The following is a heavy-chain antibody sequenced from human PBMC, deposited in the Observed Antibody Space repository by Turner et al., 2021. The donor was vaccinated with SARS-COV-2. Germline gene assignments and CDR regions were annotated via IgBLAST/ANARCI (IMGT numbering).Heavy chain of an antibody. J-gene: IGHJ4*02. D-gene: IGHD6-19*01. CDR3: ARQVSILGRWLAPFDS. Sequence: QLQLQESGPGLVKPSETLSLPCPVSSVSISSIAYYWGWIRQPPGKGLEWIGSCFYSGSTYYSPSLKSRITISVDTSKNQFSLNLSSVTAADTAVYYGARQVSILGRWLAPFDSWGQGTLVTVSS. V-gene: IGHV4-39*01. CDR1: SVSISSIAYY. CDR2: CFYSGST.